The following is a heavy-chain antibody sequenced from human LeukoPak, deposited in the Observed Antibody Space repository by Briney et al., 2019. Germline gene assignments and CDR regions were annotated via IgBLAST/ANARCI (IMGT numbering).Heavy chain of an antibody. Sequence: SQTLSLTCTVSGGSISSGSYYWSWIRQPAGKGPEWIGRIYTSGSTNYNPSLKSRVPISVDTSKNQFSLKLSSVTAADTAVYYCASSDFWSGCYTGFDYWGQGTLVTVSS. CDR3: ASSDFWSGCYTGFDY. J-gene: IGHJ4*02. CDR2: IYTSGST. D-gene: IGHD3-3*01. CDR1: GGSISSGSYY. V-gene: IGHV4-61*02.